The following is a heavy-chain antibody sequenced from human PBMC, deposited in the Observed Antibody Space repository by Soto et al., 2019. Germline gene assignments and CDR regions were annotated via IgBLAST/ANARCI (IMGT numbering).Heavy chain of an antibody. Sequence: GGSLRLSCAASGFSFSTYAMSWVRQSPGKGLEWVSTISGSGGYTHYADSVKGRFTISRDNSKNTLYLQMNSLRAEDTAVYYCAKDKIPGVVLTGATWFAPWGQGTLVTVSS. D-gene: IGHD3-22*01. J-gene: IGHJ5*02. CDR2: ISGSGGYT. CDR3: AKDKIPGVVLTGATWFAP. CDR1: GFSFSTYA. V-gene: IGHV3-23*01.